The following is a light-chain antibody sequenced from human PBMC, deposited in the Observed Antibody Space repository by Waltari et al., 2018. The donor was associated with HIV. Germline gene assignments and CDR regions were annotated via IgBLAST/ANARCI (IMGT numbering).Light chain of an antibody. V-gene: IGLV1-44*01. Sequence: QSVLTQPPSASGTPGQRVTISCSGSSSNIGSNTVNWYQQLPGTAPKLLIYSNNHRPSGVPDRFSCSKSGTSASLAISGLQSEDEADYYCAAWDDSLNGPGVVFGGGTKLTVL. CDR2: SNN. J-gene: IGLJ2*01. CDR1: SSNIGSNT. CDR3: AAWDDSLNGPGVV.